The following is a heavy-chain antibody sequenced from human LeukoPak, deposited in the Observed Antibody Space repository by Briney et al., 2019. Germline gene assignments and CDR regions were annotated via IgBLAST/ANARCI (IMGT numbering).Heavy chain of an antibody. D-gene: IGHD3-22*01. CDR1: GFTVSSNY. J-gene: IGHJ6*03. Sequence: PGGSLRLSCAASGFTVSSNYMSWVRQAPGKGLEWVSVIYSGGSTYYADSVKGRFTISRDNSKNTLYLQMNSLRAEGTAVYYCARPSHYYDSSGSRGYYMDVWGKGTTVTVSS. CDR3: ARPSHYYDSSGSRGYYMDV. V-gene: IGHV3-66*02. CDR2: IYSGGST.